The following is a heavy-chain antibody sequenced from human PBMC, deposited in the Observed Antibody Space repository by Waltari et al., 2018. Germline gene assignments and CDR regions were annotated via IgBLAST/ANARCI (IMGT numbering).Heavy chain of an antibody. V-gene: IGHV4-39*01. CDR1: GGSISSSSYY. D-gene: IGHD1-26*01. CDR3: ARRVGAPARWFDP. Sequence: QLQLQESGPGLVKPSETLSLTCTVSGGSISSSSYYWGWIRPPPGKGLEWIGSIYYSGSTYYNPSLKSRVTISVDTSKNQFSLKLSSVTAADTAVYYCARRVGAPARWFDPWGQGTLVTVSS. CDR2: IYYSGST. J-gene: IGHJ5*02.